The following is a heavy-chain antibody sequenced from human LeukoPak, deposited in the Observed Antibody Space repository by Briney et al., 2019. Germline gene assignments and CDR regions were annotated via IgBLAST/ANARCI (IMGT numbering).Heavy chain of an antibody. CDR1: GFSLRTSGMR. Sequence: SGPMLVNPTQTLTLTCTFSGFSLRTSGMRVSWIRQPPGKALEWLARIDWDDDKFYSTSLKTRLTISKDTSKNQVVLTVTNMGPVDTATYYCARILAGDYFDYWGQGTLVTVSS. CDR2: IDWDDDK. V-gene: IGHV2-70*04. J-gene: IGHJ4*02. CDR3: ARILAGDYFDY. D-gene: IGHD4-17*01.